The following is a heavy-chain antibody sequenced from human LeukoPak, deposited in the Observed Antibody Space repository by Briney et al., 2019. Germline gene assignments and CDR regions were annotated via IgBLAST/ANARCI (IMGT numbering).Heavy chain of an antibody. D-gene: IGHD6-13*01. CDR3: ARVHPDSSSWYGGVNYHYYMDV. CDR2: ISSSGSTI. V-gene: IGHV3-48*03. Sequence: GGSLRLSCAASGFTFSSYEMNWVRQAPGKGLEWVSYISSSGSTIYYADSVKGRFTISRDNAKNSLYLQMNSLRAEDTAVYYCARVHPDSSSWYGGVNYHYYMDVWGKGTTVTTSS. J-gene: IGHJ6*03. CDR1: GFTFSSYE.